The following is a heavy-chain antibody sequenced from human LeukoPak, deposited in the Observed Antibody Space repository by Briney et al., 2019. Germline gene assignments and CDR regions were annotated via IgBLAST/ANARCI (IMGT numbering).Heavy chain of an antibody. CDR3: AGLHYGDGMN. CDR1: GGSISSGGYY. J-gene: IGHJ4*02. Sequence: SETLSLTCTVSGGSISSGGYYWSWIRQPPGKGLEWIGYVYHSGSTYYNPSLKSRVTISVDTSKNQFSLKLTSVTAADTAVYYCAGLHYGDGMNWGQGTLVIVSS. D-gene: IGHD2-21*02. V-gene: IGHV4-30-2*02. CDR2: VYHSGST.